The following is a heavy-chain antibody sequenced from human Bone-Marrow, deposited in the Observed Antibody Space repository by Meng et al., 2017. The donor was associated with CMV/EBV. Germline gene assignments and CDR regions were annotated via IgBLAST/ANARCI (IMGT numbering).Heavy chain of an antibody. CDR1: GGSISSSHYY. CDR3: ARTYGSSGSCPHGDNWFDA. J-gene: IGHJ5*02. CDR2: VYYSGST. V-gene: IGHV4-39*07. D-gene: IGHD2-15*01. Sequence: SETLSLTCTVSGGSISSSHYYWVWLRQSPGKGLEWNGSVYYSGSTYYNPALKSRVSMSVDTSNNHFSLKLNSVTAADTAVFYCARTYGSSGSCPHGDNWFDAWGQGTMVTVAS.